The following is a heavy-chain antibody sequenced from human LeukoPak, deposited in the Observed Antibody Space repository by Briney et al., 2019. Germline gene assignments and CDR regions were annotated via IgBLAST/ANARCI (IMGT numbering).Heavy chain of an antibody. D-gene: IGHD2-2*01. CDR2: INPNSGGT. CDR1: GYTFTGYY. V-gene: IGHV1-2*02. J-gene: IGHJ4*02. Sequence: ASVKVSCKASGYTFTGYYMHWVRQAPGQGLEWMGWINPNSGGTNYAQKFQGRVTMTRDTSISTAYMELSRLRSDDTAVYYCARDTSDIVVVPGRNPAGWYYFDYWGQGTLVTVSS. CDR3: ARDTSDIVVVPGRNPAGWYYFDY.